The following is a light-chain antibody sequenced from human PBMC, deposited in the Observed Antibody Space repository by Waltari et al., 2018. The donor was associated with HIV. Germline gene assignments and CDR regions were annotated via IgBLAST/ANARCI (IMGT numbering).Light chain of an antibody. J-gene: IGKJ4*01. CDR2: RAT. CDR3: QQYNHWPLT. CDR1: QSVGGD. V-gene: IGKV3-15*01. Sequence: ETVMTQSPDILSVSPGERPTLSCRASQSVGGDVAWYQQKPGQAPRLLIYRATSRATGIPARFSASGSGTEFILTISSLQSEDFAVYFCQQYNHWPLTFGGGTKVEIK.